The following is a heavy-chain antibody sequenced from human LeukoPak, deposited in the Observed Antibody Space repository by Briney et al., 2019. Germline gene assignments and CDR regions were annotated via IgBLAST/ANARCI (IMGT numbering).Heavy chain of an antibody. CDR3: ARDIHESAPDYDQ. CDR1: GFIFTDYF. D-gene: IGHD3-16*01. V-gene: IGHV3-11*01. CDR2: ISGSGSTI. J-gene: IGHJ4*02. Sequence: GGSLRLSCAASGFIFTDYFMSWIRQAPGKGLEWVAYISGSGSTIYYADSVKGRFTISRNNAKNSLYLQMTSLRVEDTAVYYCARDIHESAPDYDQWGQGTRVTVSS.